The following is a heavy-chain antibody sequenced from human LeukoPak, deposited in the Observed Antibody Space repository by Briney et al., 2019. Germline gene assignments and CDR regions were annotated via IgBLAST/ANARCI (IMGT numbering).Heavy chain of an antibody. CDR3: ARHPSGSVFDY. D-gene: IGHD1-26*01. Sequence: KTGGSLRLSCAASGFTFSDYHMSWIRQAPGKGLEWVSYISSSSSYTNYADSVKGRFTISRDNAKNSLYLQMNSLRAEDTAVYYCARHPSGSVFDYWGQGTLVTVSS. J-gene: IGHJ4*02. CDR2: ISSSSSYT. CDR1: GFTFSDYH. V-gene: IGHV3-11*06.